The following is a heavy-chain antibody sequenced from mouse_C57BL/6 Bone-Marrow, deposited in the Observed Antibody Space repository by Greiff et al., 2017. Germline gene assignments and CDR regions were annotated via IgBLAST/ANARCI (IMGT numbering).Heavy chain of an antibody. CDR1: GYSITSDY. CDR3: ARHYDGYYARYFDV. Sequence: EVKLVESGPGLAKPSQTLSLTCSVTGYSITSDYWNWIRKFPGNKLEYMGYISYSGSTYYNPSLKRRISITRDTSKNQYYLQLNSVTTEDTATYXCARHYDGYYARYFDVWGTGTTVTVSS. CDR2: ISYSGST. V-gene: IGHV3-8*01. J-gene: IGHJ1*03. D-gene: IGHD2-3*01.